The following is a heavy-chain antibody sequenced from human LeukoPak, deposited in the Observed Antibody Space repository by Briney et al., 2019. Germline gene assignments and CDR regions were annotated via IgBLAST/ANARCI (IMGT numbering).Heavy chain of an antibody. CDR1: GYSISSGYC. V-gene: IGHV4-38-2*02. D-gene: IGHD3-10*01. J-gene: IGHJ5*02. Sequence: SETLSLTCTVSGYSISSGYCWGWIRQPPGKGLEWIGSIYHSGSTYYNPSLKSRVTISVDTSENQFSLKLTSVTAADTAVYFCARGGYYGSGNDFRFDPWGQGTLVTVSS. CDR2: IYHSGST. CDR3: ARGGYYGSGNDFRFDP.